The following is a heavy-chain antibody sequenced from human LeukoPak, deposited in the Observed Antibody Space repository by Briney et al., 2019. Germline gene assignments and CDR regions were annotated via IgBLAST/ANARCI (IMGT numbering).Heavy chain of an antibody. J-gene: IGHJ4*02. D-gene: IGHD6-19*01. Sequence: SETLSLTCTVSGGSISSYYWSWIRQPPGKGLEWIGYIYYSGSTNYNPPLKSRVTISIDTSKNHFSLKLSSVTAADTAVYYCARRVVPVAPLGYWGQGTLVTVSS. CDR2: IYYSGST. V-gene: IGHV4-59*08. CDR3: ARRVVPVAPLGY. CDR1: GGSISSYY.